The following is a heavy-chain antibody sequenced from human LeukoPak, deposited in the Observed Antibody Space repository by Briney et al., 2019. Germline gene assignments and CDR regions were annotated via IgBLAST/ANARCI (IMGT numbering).Heavy chain of an antibody. Sequence: GESLKSSRKGSGYSFTSYWISWVRQMPGKGLEWMGRIDPSDSYTNYSPSFQGRVTISADKSISTAYLQWSSLKASDTAMYYCARQIATYYYDSSGYRTDLQPWGQGTLVTVSS. CDR1: GYSFTSYW. V-gene: IGHV5-10-1*01. CDR2: IDPSDSYT. D-gene: IGHD3-22*01. J-gene: IGHJ1*01. CDR3: ARQIATYYYDSSGYRTDLQP.